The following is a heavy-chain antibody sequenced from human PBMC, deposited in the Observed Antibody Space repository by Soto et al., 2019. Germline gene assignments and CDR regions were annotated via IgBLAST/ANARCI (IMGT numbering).Heavy chain of an antibody. D-gene: IGHD1-26*01. CDR1: GFSFTTYV. CDR3: AKGLLAIVGTTLPRDAFNI. Sequence: GSLRVSCAASGFSFTTYVMHWVRQAPGKGLEWVAVISHDGSYKYYGDAVKGRFTISRDTSKNAVYLEMNSLRPEDTAVYYCAKGLLAIVGTTLPRDAFNIWGQGTMVTVSS. CDR2: ISHDGSYK. J-gene: IGHJ3*02. V-gene: IGHV3-30*18.